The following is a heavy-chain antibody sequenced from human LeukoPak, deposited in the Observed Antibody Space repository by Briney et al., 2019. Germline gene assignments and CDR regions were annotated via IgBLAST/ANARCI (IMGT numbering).Heavy chain of an antibody. CDR2: IYPRDGST. Sequence: GASVKVSCKASGYTFTSNYIHWVRQAPGQGLEWMGMIYPRDGSTSYAQKFQGRVTVTRDTSTSTAHMELSGLRSEDTAVYYCARDQEGFDYWGQGTLVTVSP. CDR3: ARDQEGFDY. J-gene: IGHJ4*02. CDR1: GYTFTSNY. V-gene: IGHV1-46*01.